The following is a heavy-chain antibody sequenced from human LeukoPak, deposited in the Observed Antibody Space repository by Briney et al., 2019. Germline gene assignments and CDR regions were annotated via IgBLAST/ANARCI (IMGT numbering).Heavy chain of an antibody. J-gene: IGHJ4*02. CDR1: GYTFTSYY. CDR3: TSVRSGYGYYFDY. V-gene: IGHV1-46*01. D-gene: IGHD3-22*01. CDR2: INPSGGST. Sequence: ASVKVSCKASGYTFTSYYMHWVRQAPGQGLEWMGIINPSGGSTSYAQKFQGRVTMTRDTSTSTVYMELSSLRSEDTAVYYCTSVRSGYGYYFDYWGQGTLVTVSS.